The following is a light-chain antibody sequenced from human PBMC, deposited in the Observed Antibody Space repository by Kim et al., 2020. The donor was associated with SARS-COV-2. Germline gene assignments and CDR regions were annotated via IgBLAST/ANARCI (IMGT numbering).Light chain of an antibody. V-gene: IGKV3-11*01. CDR3: QQRRDWPSFT. J-gene: IGKJ4*01. Sequence: SPGERATRSCKASQSISNYLAWYQQKAGQAPRLLIYDASNRATGIPARFTGSGSGTDFTLTISSLEPEDFAVYYCQQRRDWPSFTFGGGTKVDIK. CDR2: DAS. CDR1: QSISNY.